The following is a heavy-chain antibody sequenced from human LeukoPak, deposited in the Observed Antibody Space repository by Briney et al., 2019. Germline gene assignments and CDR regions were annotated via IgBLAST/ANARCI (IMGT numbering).Heavy chain of an antibody. J-gene: IGHJ4*02. CDR3: GTGWAAAGHDGF. D-gene: IGHD6-13*01. CDR1: GFSFSDYY. Sequence: GRSLRLSCAASGFSFSDYYMTWIRQAPGKGLEWLSYISSGGDAKFYADSVKGRFTISRDNAKRSLFLEVNSLRAEDTAVYYCGTGWAAAGHDGFWGQGTLVTVSS. CDR2: ISSGGDAK. V-gene: IGHV3-11*01.